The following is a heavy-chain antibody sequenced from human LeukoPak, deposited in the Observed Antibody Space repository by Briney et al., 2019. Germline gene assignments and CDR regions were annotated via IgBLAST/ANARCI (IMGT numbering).Heavy chain of an antibody. CDR2: INPSGGST. D-gene: IGHD3-10*01. Sequence: ASVKVSCKASGYTFTSYYMHWVRQAPGQGLEWMGIINPSGGSTSYAQKFQGRVTMTRDMSTSTVYMELSSLRSEDTAVYYCASAMVRGVRYFDYWGQGTLVTVSS. CDR3: ASAMVRGVRYFDY. V-gene: IGHV1-46*01. J-gene: IGHJ4*02. CDR1: GYTFTSYY.